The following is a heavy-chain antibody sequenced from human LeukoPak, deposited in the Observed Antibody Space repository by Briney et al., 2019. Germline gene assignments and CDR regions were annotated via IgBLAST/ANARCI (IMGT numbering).Heavy chain of an antibody. V-gene: IGHV4-39*01. Sequence: SETLSLTCIVSGGSISSSSYYWGWIRQPPGKGLEWIGSIHYSGSTYYNPSLKSRVTISVDTPKNQFSLKLSSVTAADTAVYYCARRAGSGSTKVFDIWGQGTMVTVSS. CDR3: ARRAGSGSTKVFDI. J-gene: IGHJ3*02. CDR2: IHYSGST. D-gene: IGHD3-10*01. CDR1: GGSISSSSYY.